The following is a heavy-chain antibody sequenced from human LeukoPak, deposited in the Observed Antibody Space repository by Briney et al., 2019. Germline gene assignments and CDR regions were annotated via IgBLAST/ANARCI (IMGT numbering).Heavy chain of an antibody. J-gene: IGHJ4*02. CDR3: AKPRSDYYYSAFDY. D-gene: IGHD3-22*01. Sequence: GGSLRLSCAASGFTFSTYAMTWVRQAPGKGLEWVSGISGGGGSTYYADSVKGRFTISRDNSKNTLYLQMNSLRAEDTAVYYCAKPRSDYYYSAFDYWGQGTLVTVSS. CDR1: GFTFSTYA. CDR2: ISGGGGST. V-gene: IGHV3-23*01.